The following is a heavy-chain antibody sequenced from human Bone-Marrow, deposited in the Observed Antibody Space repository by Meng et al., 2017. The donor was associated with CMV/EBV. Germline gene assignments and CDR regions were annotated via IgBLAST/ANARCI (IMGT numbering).Heavy chain of an antibody. D-gene: IGHD3-10*01. V-gene: IGHV3-21*04. CDR2: ISSSSSYI. J-gene: IGHJ6*02. Sequence: GESLKISCAASGFSFSPYTMIWVRQAPGKGLEWVSSISSSSSYIYYTDSVKGRFTISRDNSKNTLYLQMNSLRAEDTAVYYCARRVLLWFGEGGGMDVWGQGTTVTVSS. CDR1: GFSFSPYT. CDR3: ARRVLLWFGEGGGMDV.